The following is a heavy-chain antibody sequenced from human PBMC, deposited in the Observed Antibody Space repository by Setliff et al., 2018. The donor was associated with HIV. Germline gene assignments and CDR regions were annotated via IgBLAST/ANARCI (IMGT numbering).Heavy chain of an antibody. V-gene: IGHV1-3*01. Sequence: ASVKVSCKASGYTFTTYAIHWVRQAPGQRLEFMGWINAGNGNTKYSQRFQGRVTITIDTSASTAYMELSSLRSEDTAVYYCAREHGSLTGYSFDFWGQGTLVTVSS. CDR2: INAGNGNT. D-gene: IGHD3-9*01. J-gene: IGHJ4*02. CDR3: AREHGSLTGYSFDF. CDR1: GYTFTTYA.